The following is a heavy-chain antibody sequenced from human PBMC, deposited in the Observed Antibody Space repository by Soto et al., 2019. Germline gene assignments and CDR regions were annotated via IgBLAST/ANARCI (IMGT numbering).Heavy chain of an antibody. CDR1: GYSFTSYW. J-gene: IGHJ6*02. CDR3: ARSYVSGYYDSSGYRGTYYSYGMDV. CDR2: IYPGDSDT. V-gene: IGHV5-51*01. D-gene: IGHD3-22*01. Sequence: GEALKISCKGSGYSFTSYWMGWVRQMAGKGLEGMGIIYPGDSDTRYSPSFQGQVTISADKSISTAYLQWSSLKASDTAMSYWARSYVSGYYDSSGYRGTYYSYGMDVWGQGTTVTVSS.